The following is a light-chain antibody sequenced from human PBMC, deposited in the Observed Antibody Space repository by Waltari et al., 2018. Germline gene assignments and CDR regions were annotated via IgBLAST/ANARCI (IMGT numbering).Light chain of an antibody. J-gene: IGKJ1*01. V-gene: IGKV1-39*01. CDR3: QQTYNNFRT. Sequence: DIQMTQSPSSLSASVGDRVTITCRASRRISSYLNWYQQKPGKAPKLLIYAASSLESGVPSRFSGSGFGTDFTLTINGLQAEDYAAYYCQQTYNNFRTFGQGTKVDVK. CDR2: AAS. CDR1: RRISSY.